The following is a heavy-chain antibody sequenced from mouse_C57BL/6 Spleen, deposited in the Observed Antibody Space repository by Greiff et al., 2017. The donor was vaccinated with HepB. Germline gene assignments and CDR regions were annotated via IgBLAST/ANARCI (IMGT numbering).Heavy chain of an antibody. D-gene: IGHD1-1*01. V-gene: IGHV5-9-1*02. CDR3: TRAVTTVVAKSYFDY. J-gene: IGHJ2*01. Sequence: MLVESGEGLVKPGGSLKLSYAASGFTFSSYAMSWVRQTPEKRLEWVAYISSGGDYIYYADTVKGRFTISRDNARNTLYLQMSSLKSEDTAMYYCTRAVTTVVAKSYFDYWGQGTTLTVSS. CDR1: GFTFSSYA. CDR2: ISSGGDYI.